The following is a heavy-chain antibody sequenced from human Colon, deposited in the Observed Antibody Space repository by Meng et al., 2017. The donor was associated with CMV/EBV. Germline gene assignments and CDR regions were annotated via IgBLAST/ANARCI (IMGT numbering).Heavy chain of an antibody. J-gene: IGHJ5*02. CDR3: ARGTSAAGTTGWFDP. CDR2: IYSGGST. D-gene: IGHD6-13*01. CDR1: GFTVSSNY. Sequence: GGSLRLSCAASGFTVSSNYMSWVRQAPGKGLEWVSVIYSGGSTYYADSVKGRFTISRDNSKNTLYLQMNSLRAEDTAVYYCARGTSAAGTTGWFDPWGQGTPVTVSS. V-gene: IGHV3-53*01.